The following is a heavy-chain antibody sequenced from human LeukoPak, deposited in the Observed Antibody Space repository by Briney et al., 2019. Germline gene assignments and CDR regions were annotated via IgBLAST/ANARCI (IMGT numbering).Heavy chain of an antibody. D-gene: IGHD2-15*01. CDR1: GYTFTTYG. V-gene: IGHV1-18*01. Sequence: ASVKVSYKASGYTFTTYGITWVRQPPRRGRDWVGWDSGSNGKTKYPQKLQDRVTMTTDTSTTTAYMELRSLRSDDTAVYYCARAGAVVDNWFDPWGQGTLVTVSS. CDR3: ARAGAVVDNWFDP. CDR2: DSGSNGKT. J-gene: IGHJ5*02.